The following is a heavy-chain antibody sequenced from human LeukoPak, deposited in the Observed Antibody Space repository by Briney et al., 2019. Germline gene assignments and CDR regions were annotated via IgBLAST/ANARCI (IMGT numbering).Heavy chain of an antibody. CDR3: ASTYYCDSSGYYYVGY. Sequence: SETLSLTCTVSGGSISSYYWSWIRQPPGKGLEWIGYIYYSGSTDYNPSLKSRVTISVDTSKNQFSLKLSSVTAADTAVYYCASTYYCDSSGYYYVGYWGQGTLVTVSS. J-gene: IGHJ4*02. CDR2: IYYSGST. V-gene: IGHV4-59*01. D-gene: IGHD3-22*01. CDR1: GGSISSYY.